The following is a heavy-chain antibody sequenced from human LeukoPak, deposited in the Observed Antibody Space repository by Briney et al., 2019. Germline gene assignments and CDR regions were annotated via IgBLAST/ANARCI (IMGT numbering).Heavy chain of an antibody. CDR2: MNPNSGNT. V-gene: IGHV1-8*03. D-gene: IGHD1-26*01. CDR1: GYTFTSYD. Sequence: ASVKVSCKASGYTFTSYDINWVRQATGQGLEWMGWMNPNSGNTGYAQRFQGRVTITRNTSISTAYMELSSLRSEDTAVYYCARGPSELGAVDIWGQGTMVTVSS. CDR3: ARGPSELGAVDI. J-gene: IGHJ3*02.